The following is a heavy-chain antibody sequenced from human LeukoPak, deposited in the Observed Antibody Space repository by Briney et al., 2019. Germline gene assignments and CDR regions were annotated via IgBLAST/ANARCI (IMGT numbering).Heavy chain of an antibody. Sequence: QPGGSLRLSCAASGFTVSSNYMSWVRQAPGKGLEWVSVIFSGGTTYYADSVKGRFTISRDNSKNTLYLQMSSLRAEDTAVYYCAREGNYYDMDVWGQGTTVTVSS. CDR2: IFSGGTT. J-gene: IGHJ6*02. V-gene: IGHV3-53*01. CDR3: AREGNYYDMDV. CDR1: GFTVSSNY.